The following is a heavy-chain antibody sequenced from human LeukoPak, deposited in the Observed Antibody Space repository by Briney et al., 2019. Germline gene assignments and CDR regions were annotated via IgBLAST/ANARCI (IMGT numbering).Heavy chain of an antibody. CDR1: GFTVSSNY. V-gene: IGHV3-53*05. CDR2: IYSGGST. J-gene: IGHJ4*02. Sequence: GGSLRLSCAASGFTVSSNYMSWVRQAPGKGLEWVSVIYSGGSTYYADSVKGRFTISRDNSKNTLYLQMNSLRAEDTAVYYCARDMNWWIQLWLFDYWGQGTLVTVSS. D-gene: IGHD5-18*01. CDR3: ARDMNWWIQLWLFDY.